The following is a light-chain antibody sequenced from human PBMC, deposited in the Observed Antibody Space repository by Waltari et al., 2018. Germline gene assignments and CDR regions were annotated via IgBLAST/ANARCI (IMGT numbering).Light chain of an antibody. J-gene: IGLJ2*01. Sequence: QSALTQPAPVSGSPEQSITIPCTGTSGCNYVTWYQQHPGKAPKLMIYDVTNRPSGVSNRFSGSKSGNTASLTISGLRAEDEADYYCSSYTSNNTPVVFGGGTMVTVL. CDR2: DVT. V-gene: IGLV2-14*03. CDR1: SGCNY. CDR3: SSYTSNNTPVV.